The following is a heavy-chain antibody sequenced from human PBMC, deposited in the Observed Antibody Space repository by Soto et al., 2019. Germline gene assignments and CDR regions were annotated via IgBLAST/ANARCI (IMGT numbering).Heavy chain of an antibody. V-gene: IGHV3-30-3*01. Sequence: QVQLVESGGGVVQPGRSLRLSCAASGFTFSSYAMHWVRQAPGKGLEWVAVISYDGSNKYYADSVKGRFTISRDNSKNTLYLQMKSLRAEDTAVYYCARADSSGWDFDYWGQGTLVTVSS. J-gene: IGHJ4*02. CDR1: GFTFSSYA. CDR3: ARADSSGWDFDY. D-gene: IGHD6-19*01. CDR2: ISYDGSNK.